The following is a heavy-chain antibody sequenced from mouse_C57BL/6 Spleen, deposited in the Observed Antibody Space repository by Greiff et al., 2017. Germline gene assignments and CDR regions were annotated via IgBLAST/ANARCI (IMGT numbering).Heavy chain of an antibody. J-gene: IGHJ2*01. V-gene: IGHV1-50*01. Sequence: VQLQQPGAELVKPGASVKLSCKASGYTFTSYWMQWVKQRPGQGLEWIGEIDPSDSYTNYNQKFKGKATLTVDTSSSTAYMQLSSLTSEDSAVDYCARGEYLRGFDYWGQGTTLTVSS. CDR3: ARGEYLRGFDY. CDR2: IDPSDSYT. CDR1: GYTFTSYW. D-gene: IGHD5-1*01.